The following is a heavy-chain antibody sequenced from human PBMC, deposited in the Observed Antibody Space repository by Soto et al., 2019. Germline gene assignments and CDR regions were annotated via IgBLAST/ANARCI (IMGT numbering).Heavy chain of an antibody. Sequence: PGGSLRLSCAASGFTFSSYAMSWVRQAPGKGLEWVSVIYSGGSTYYADSVKGRFTISRDNSKNTLYLQMNSLRAEDTAVYYCARTNAAKISYYYYYGMDVWGQGTTVTVSS. CDR3: ARTNAAKISYYYYYGMDV. V-gene: IGHV3-53*01. J-gene: IGHJ6*02. CDR2: IYSGGST. CDR1: GFTFSSYA. D-gene: IGHD6-25*01.